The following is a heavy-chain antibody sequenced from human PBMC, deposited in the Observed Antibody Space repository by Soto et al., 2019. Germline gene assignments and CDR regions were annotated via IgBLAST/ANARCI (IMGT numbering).Heavy chain of an antibody. D-gene: IGHD3-10*01. Sequence: SVKVSCKASGGTFSSYAISWLRQAPGQGLEWMGGIIPIFGTANYAQKFQGRVTITADESTSTAYMELSSLRSEDTAVYYCARDRLEYYGSGSTSLYYYYGMDVWGQGTTVTVSS. CDR3: ARDRLEYYGSGSTSLYYYYGMDV. J-gene: IGHJ6*02. CDR1: GGTFSSYA. V-gene: IGHV1-69*13. CDR2: IIPIFGTA.